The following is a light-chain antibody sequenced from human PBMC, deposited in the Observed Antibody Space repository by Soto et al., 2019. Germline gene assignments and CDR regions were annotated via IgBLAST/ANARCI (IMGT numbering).Light chain of an antibody. CDR3: SSDTPLKV. V-gene: IGLV2-14*01. CDR2: DVS. J-gene: IGLJ1*01. CDR1: SSDVGGYNY. Sequence: QSVLTQPASVSGSPGQSITISCTGTSSDVGGYNYVSWYQQHPGKAPKLMIYDVSNRPSGVSNRFSGSKSGNTASLTISGLQAEDEADYYCSSDTPLKVFGTGTKLTVL.